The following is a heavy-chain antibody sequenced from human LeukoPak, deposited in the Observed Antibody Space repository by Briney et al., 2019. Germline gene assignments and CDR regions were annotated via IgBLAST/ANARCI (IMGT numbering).Heavy chain of an antibody. CDR3: ARGLVVVPAATPFDP. CDR2: IIPIFGTA. V-gene: IGHV1-69*13. Sequence: SVRVSCKASGGTFSSYAISWVRQAPGQGLEWMGGIIPIFGTANYAQKFQGRVTITADESTSTAYMELSSLRSEDTAVYYCARGLVVVPAATPFDPWGQGTLVTVSS. CDR1: GGTFSSYA. D-gene: IGHD2-2*01. J-gene: IGHJ5*02.